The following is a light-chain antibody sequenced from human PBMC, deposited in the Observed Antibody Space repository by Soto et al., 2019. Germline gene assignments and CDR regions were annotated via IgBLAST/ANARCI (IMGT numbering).Light chain of an antibody. CDR1: SSDVGDYNY. CDR3: QSYDSSLSGYV. V-gene: IGLV2-14*01. CDR2: EVS. J-gene: IGLJ1*01. Sequence: QSVLTQPASVSGSPGQSITISCTGTSSDVGDYNYVSWYQQHPGKAPKLMIYEVSNRPSGVSNRFSGSKSGTSASLAITGLQAEDEADYYCQSYDSSLSGYVFGTGTKVTVL.